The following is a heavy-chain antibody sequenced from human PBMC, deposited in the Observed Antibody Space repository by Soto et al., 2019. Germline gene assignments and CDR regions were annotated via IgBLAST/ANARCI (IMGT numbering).Heavy chain of an antibody. V-gene: IGHV1-69*13. D-gene: IGHD3-22*01. J-gene: IGHJ4*02. Sequence: SVKVSCKASGCTFSSYAISWVRQAPGQVLEWMGGIIPIFGTANYAQKFQGRVTITADESTSTAYMELSSLRSEDTAVYYCARSEYYYDSSSGYRPDVRFDYWGQGTLVTVSS. CDR2: IIPIFGTA. CDR3: ARSEYYYDSSSGYRPDVRFDY. CDR1: GCTFSSYA.